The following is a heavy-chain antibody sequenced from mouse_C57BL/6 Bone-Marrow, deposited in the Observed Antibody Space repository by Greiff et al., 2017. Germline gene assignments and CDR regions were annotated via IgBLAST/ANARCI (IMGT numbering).Heavy chain of an antibody. J-gene: IGHJ4*01. V-gene: IGHV1-64*01. CDR3: ARWADYDDAMDY. CDR2: IHPNSGST. CDR1: GYTFTSYW. Sequence: QVQLQQPGAELVKPGASVKLSCKASGYTFTSYWMHWVKQRPGQGLAWIGMIHPNSGSTNYNEKFKSKATLTVDKSSSTAYMQLSSLTSEDSAVYYCARWADYDDAMDYWGQGTSVTVSS. D-gene: IGHD2-4*01.